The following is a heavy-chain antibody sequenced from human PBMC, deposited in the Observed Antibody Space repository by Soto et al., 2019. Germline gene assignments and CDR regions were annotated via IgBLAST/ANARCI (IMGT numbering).Heavy chain of an antibody. V-gene: IGHV4-39*01. CDR1: GGSVSNSNYY. D-gene: IGHD2-8*01. CDR3: VSQRTSVLTQAYFDY. Sequence: ETLSLACTVSGGSVSNSNYYWGWILQSPGKGLEWIGSVYYRGRSYSKSSVKSRVTISVDTSKNQFSLNLNSVTASDTAVYYCVSQRTSVLTQAYFDYWGPGALVTVSS. CDR2: VYYRGRS. J-gene: IGHJ4*02.